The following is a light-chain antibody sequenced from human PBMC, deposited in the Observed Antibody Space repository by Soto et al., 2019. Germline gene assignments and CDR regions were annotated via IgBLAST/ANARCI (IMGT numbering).Light chain of an antibody. J-gene: IGKJ4*01. CDR3: QQRSNWPLT. V-gene: IGKV3-11*02. CDR1: QSVSSY. CDR2: DAS. Sequence: EIVLTQSPGSVSLSPGERATLSCRASQSVSSYLAWYQQKPGQAPRLLIYDASNRATGIPARFSGSGSGRDFTLTISSLEPEDSAVYYCQQRSNWPLTFGGGTKVDIK.